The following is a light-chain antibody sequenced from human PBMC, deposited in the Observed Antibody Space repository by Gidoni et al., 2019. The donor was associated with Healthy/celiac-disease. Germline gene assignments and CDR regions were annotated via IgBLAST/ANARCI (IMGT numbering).Light chain of an antibody. V-gene: IGKV3-11*01. Sequence: EIVLTQSPATLSLSPGERATLSCRASQSVSSYLACYQQKPGQAPRLLIYDASTRATAIPARSIASGSGTAFTLTISGLELEDLEVNYGKQLSNWPSLTSGGGTRWRSN. CDR3: KQLSNWPSLT. J-gene: IGKJ4*01. CDR1: QSVSSY. CDR2: DAS.